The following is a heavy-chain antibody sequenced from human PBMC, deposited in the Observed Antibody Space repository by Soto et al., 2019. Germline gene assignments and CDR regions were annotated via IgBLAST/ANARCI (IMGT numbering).Heavy chain of an antibody. CDR2: IYHSGST. D-gene: IGHD3-22*01. CDR3: ARANPSYYYDSSGDNWFDT. CDR1: GGSISSGGYS. J-gene: IGHJ5*02. Sequence: KPSETLSLTCAVSGGSISSGGYSWSWIRQPPGKGLEWIGYIYHSGSTYYNPSLKSRVTISVDRSKNQFSLKLSSVTAADTAVYYCARANPSYYYDSSGDNWFDTWGQGTLVTVSS. V-gene: IGHV4-30-2*01.